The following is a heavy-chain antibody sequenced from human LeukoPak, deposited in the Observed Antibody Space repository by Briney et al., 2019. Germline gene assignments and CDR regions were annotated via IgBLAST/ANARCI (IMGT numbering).Heavy chain of an antibody. CDR1: GFTLSSYA. J-gene: IGHJ4*02. V-gene: IGHV3-64D*06. CDR2: ISSNGGNT. D-gene: IGHD6-19*01. Sequence: GGSLRLSCSASGFTLSSYAMHWVRQAPGKGPEYVAAISSNGGNTNYADPVKGRFTISRDNSKNTLYLQMSSLRIEDTAVYYCVKDHGYSSGWYVRGFDYWGQGTLVTVSS. CDR3: VKDHGYSSGWYVRGFDY.